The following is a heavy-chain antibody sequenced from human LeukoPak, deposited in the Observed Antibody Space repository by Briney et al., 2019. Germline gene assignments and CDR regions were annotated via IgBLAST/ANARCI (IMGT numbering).Heavy chain of an antibody. Sequence: SETLSLTCTVSGGSISSSSYYWGWIRQPPGKGLEWIGSIYYSGSTYYNPSLKSRVTISLDTSKNQLSLKLSSVTAADTAVYYCARLNYYGSGSHGDYWGQGTLVTVSS. CDR2: IYYSGST. D-gene: IGHD3-10*01. V-gene: IGHV4-39*01. J-gene: IGHJ4*02. CDR3: ARLNYYGSGSHGDY. CDR1: GGSISSSSYY.